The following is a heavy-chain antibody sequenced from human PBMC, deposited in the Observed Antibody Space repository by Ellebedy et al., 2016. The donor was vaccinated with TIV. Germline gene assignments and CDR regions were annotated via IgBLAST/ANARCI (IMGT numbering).Heavy chain of an antibody. V-gene: IGHV3-30*02. CDR3: AKDRGTNFDY. D-gene: IGHD1-14*01. CDR2: IRYDRSDE. Sequence: GESLKISCAASGFIFSNYGMHWVRQAPGKGLEWVAFIRYDRSDEYYADSVKGRFTISRDDSKNTVYLHMNSLRSEDTAVYHCAKDRGTNFDYWGRGKLVTVSS. J-gene: IGHJ4*02. CDR1: GFIFSNYG.